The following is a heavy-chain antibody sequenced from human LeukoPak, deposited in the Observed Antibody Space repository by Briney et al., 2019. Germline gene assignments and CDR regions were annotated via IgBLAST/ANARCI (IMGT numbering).Heavy chain of an antibody. D-gene: IGHD1-26*01. CDR1: GGSISSYY. J-gene: IGHJ6*03. Sequence: SETLSLTCTVSGGSISSYYWSWIRQPPGKGLEWIGYIYYSGRTSYNPSLKSRVTISVDTSKNQFSLKLSSVTAADTAVYYCARDRKTGVGATRLYYYYYMDVWGKGTTVTISS. CDR2: IYYSGRT. CDR3: ARDRKTGVGATRLYYYYYMDV. V-gene: IGHV4-59*12.